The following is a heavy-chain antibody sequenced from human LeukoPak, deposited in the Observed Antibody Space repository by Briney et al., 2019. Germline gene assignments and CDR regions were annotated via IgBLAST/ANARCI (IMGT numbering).Heavy chain of an antibody. CDR2: ISGSGGST. V-gene: IGHV3-23*01. Sequence: GGSLRLSCAASGFTFSSYAMSWVRQAPGKGLEWVSAISGSGGSTYYADSVKGRFTISRDNSKNTLYLQMNSLRAEDTAVYYCAKPPLRFLEWLSVYFDYWGQGTLVTVSS. CDR3: AKPPLRFLEWLSVYFDY. J-gene: IGHJ4*02. CDR1: GFTFSSYA. D-gene: IGHD3-3*01.